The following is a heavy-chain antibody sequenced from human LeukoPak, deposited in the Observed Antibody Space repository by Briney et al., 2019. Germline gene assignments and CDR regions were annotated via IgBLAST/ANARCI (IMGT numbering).Heavy chain of an antibody. V-gene: IGHV1-18*01. J-gene: IGHJ4*02. D-gene: IGHD3-9*01. Sequence: ASVKVSCKASGYTFTSYGNSWVRQAPGQGLEWMGWTSAYNGNTNYAQKLQGRVTMTTDTSTSTAYMELRSLRSDDTAVYYCARDGGSVYDILTGYYSHYFDYWGQGTLVTVSS. CDR3: ARDGGSVYDILTGYYSHYFDY. CDR2: TSAYNGNT. CDR1: GYTFTSYG.